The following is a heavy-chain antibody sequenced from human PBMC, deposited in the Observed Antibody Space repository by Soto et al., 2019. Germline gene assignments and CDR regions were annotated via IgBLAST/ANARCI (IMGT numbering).Heavy chain of an antibody. D-gene: IGHD5-12*01. CDR2: FNGIGSTT. CDR3: AKGGSTVLYYFDY. J-gene: IGHJ4*02. CDR1: GFTFSSHA. Sequence: GGSLRLSCAASGFTFSSHAMSWVRQAPGKGLEWVSGFNGIGSTTYYADSVKSRFTISRDNSKTTIYLQMNSLRADDTAVYYCAKGGSTVLYYFDYWGPGTLVTVSS. V-gene: IGHV3-23*01.